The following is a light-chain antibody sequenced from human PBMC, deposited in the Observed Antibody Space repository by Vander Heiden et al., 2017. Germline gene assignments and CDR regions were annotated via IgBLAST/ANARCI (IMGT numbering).Light chain of an antibody. CDR2: KAS. Sequence: DIQMTQSPSTLSASVGDRVTITCRASQSISTWLAWYQQKPGKAPKALIYKASSLESGVPSRFSGSGSGAEFTLTISSLQPDDFATYYCQQDSTYPWTFGQGTRVEVK. CDR3: QQDSTYPWT. J-gene: IGKJ1*01. V-gene: IGKV1-5*03. CDR1: QSISTW.